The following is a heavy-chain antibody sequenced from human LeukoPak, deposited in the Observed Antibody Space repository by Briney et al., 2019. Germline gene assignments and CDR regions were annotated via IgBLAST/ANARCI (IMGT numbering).Heavy chain of an antibody. D-gene: IGHD2-15*01. Sequence: QPGRSLRLSCAASGFTFSSYAMHWVRQAPGKGLEWVAVISYDGSNKYYADSVKGRFTISRDNSKNTLYLQMNSLRAEDTAVYYCARAGYCSGGSCDVWVIGAFDIWGQGTMVTVSS. V-gene: IGHV3-30-3*01. CDR1: GFTFSSYA. CDR3: ARAGYCSGGSCDVWVIGAFDI. CDR2: ISYDGSNK. J-gene: IGHJ3*02.